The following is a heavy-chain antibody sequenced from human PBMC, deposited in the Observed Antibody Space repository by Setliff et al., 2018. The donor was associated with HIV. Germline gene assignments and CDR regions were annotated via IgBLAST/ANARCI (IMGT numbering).Heavy chain of an antibody. D-gene: IGHD5-12*01. CDR2: INHRGNT. CDR1: GGSISSYY. CDR3: ARGRHIVATIPLDQ. V-gene: IGHV4-34*01. J-gene: IGHJ4*02. Sequence: SETLSLTCTISGGSISSYYWSWIRQPPGKGLEWIGEINHRGNTNYIPSLKSRVTISVDTSKSQFSLTLKSVTVADTAVYYCARGRHIVATIPLDQWGQGTLVTVSS.